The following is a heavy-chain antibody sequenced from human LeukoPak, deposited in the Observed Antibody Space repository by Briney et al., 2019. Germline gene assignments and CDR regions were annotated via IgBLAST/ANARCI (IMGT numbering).Heavy chain of an antibody. D-gene: IGHD3-10*01. V-gene: IGHV4-59*01. Sequence: SETLSLTCTVSGGSISSYYWSWIRQPPGKGLEWIGYIYYSGSTNYNPSLKSRVTISVDTSKNQFSLKLSSVTAADTAVYYCARSLWFGESTPFDYWGQGTLVTVSS. CDR2: IYYSGST. CDR3: ARSLWFGESTPFDY. J-gene: IGHJ4*02. CDR1: GGSISSYY.